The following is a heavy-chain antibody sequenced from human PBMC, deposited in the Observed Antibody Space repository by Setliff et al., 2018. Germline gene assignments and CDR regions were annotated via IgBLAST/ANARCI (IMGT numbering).Heavy chain of an antibody. CDR3: ARDTPHDPVSSNWYRNWFDP. D-gene: IGHD6-13*01. CDR2: IQTSGTT. V-gene: IGHV4-4*08. CDR1: GGSMTDFF. Sequence: SETLSLTCSVTGGSMTDFFWNWIRQPPGKGLEWIGYIQTSGTTNYNPSLKSRVSISLDTSKNQFSLNLNSVTAADTAVYFCARDTPHDPVSSNWYRNWFDPWGQGILVTVSS. J-gene: IGHJ5*02.